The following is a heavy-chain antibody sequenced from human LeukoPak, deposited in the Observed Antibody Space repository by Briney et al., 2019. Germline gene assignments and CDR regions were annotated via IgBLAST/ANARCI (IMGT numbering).Heavy chain of an antibody. D-gene: IGHD5-18*01. V-gene: IGHV7-4-1*02. CDR2: INTNTGNP. J-gene: IGHJ6*03. CDR3: ARWPQTAMVTPYYYYMDV. Sequence: ASVKVSCKASGYTFTSYAMNWVRQAPGQGLEWTGWINTNTGNPTYAQGFTGRFVFSLDTSVSTAYLQISSLKAEDTAVYYCARWPQTAMVTPYYYYMDVWGKGTTVTVSS. CDR1: GYTFTSYA.